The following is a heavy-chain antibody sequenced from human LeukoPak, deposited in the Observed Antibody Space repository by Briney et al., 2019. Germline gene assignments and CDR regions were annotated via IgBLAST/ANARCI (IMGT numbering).Heavy chain of an antibody. CDR2: IYYSGST. V-gene: IGHV4-59*08. J-gene: IGHJ4*02. CDR1: GGSISSYY. CDR3: ARHGRIDADTAMNFDY. Sequence: SETLSLTCTVSGGSISSYYWSWTRQPPGKGLEWIGYIYYSGSTNYNPSLKSRVTISVDTSKNQFSLKLSSVTAADTAVYYCARHGRIDADTAMNFDYWGQGTLVTVSS. D-gene: IGHD5-18*01.